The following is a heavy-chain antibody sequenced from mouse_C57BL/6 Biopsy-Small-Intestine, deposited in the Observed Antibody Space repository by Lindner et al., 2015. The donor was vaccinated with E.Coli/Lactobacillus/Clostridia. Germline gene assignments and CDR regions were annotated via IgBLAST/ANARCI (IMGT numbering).Heavy chain of an antibody. V-gene: IGHV1-54*01. J-gene: IGHJ2*01. D-gene: IGHD1-1*01. CDR1: GYAFTNYL. Sequence: VQLQESGAELVRPGTSVKVSCKASGYAFTNYLIGWVKQRPGQGLEWIGVINPGSGGTNYNEKFKGKATLTADKSSSTAYMQLSSLTSEDSAVYFCARNYYGKRGFDYWGQGTTLTVSS. CDR3: ARNYYGKRGFDY. CDR2: INPGSGGT.